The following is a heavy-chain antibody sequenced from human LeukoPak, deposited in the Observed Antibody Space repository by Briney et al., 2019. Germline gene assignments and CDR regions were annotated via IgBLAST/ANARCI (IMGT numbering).Heavy chain of an antibody. J-gene: IGHJ5*02. V-gene: IGHV4-34*01. CDR2: INHGGTT. D-gene: IGHD3-22*01. CDR1: GGSFSGYF. CDR3: ARDRSGYKTRLPNNWFDP. Sequence: PSETLSLTCAVSGGSFSGYFWSWIRQSPEKGLEWIGEINHGGTTNYNPSLKSRVTISVDTSKNQFSLKLSSVTAADTAVYYCARDRSGYKTRLPNNWFDPWGQGNLVTVSS.